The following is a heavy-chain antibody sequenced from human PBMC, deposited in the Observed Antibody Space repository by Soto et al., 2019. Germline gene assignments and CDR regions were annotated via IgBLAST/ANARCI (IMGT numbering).Heavy chain of an antibody. D-gene: IGHD2-15*01. CDR1: GFTFSTYA. CDR3: ARDGDIVIFPGWLDP. V-gene: IGHV3-21*01. Sequence: EVQLVESGGGLVKPGGSLRLSCAASGFTFSTYAMNWVRQAPGKGLEWVSSISSGSSYKYYAGSVKGRFTISRDNARNSLYLQMDSLRDEDTAVYYCARDGDIVIFPGWLDPWGQGTLVTVSS. CDR2: ISSGSSYK. J-gene: IGHJ5*02.